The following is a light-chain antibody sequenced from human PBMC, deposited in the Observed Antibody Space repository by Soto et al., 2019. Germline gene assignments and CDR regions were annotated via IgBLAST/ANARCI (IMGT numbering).Light chain of an antibody. J-gene: IGLJ1*01. CDR3: QSYDRTLSGCV. V-gene: IGLV1-40*01. Sequence: QSLPTQPGSVSASPGRSVTISCTGTSSDVGGYYYVTWYQQLRGTAPTRFIYGHTNRPSRGPDYFSCCKSLSSAPLAITGLQAQDEADYYCQSYDRTLSGCVFATGTNFTVL. CDR1: SSDVGGYYY. CDR2: GHT.